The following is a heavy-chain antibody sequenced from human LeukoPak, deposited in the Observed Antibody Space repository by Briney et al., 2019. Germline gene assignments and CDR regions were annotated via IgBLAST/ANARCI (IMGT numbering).Heavy chain of an antibody. J-gene: IGHJ1*01. D-gene: IGHD4-17*01. CDR2: ISSSSRHR. CDR3: VRDFNTVTTAYLQH. V-gene: IGHV3-21*01. Sequence: PGGSLRLSCVASRYTFSTYSMNWVRQAPGKGLEWVSSISSSSRHRYYADSVKGRFTISRDDAKNSVYLQMNSLRDEETAVYYCVRDFNTVTTAYLQHWGQGTLVTVSS. CDR1: RYTFSTYS.